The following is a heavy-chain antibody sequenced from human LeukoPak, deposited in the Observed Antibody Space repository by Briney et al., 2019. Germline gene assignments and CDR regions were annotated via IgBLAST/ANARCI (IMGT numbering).Heavy chain of an antibody. J-gene: IGHJ4*02. V-gene: IGHV3-49*04. D-gene: IGHD3-22*01. CDR3: TSTDLNYYDSSGYLVNGVDY. Sequence: PGRSLRLSCTASGFTFGDYAMSWVRQAPGKGLEWVGFIRSKAYGGTTEYAASVKGRFTISRDDSKSIAYLQMNSLKTEDTAVYYCTSTDLNYYDSSGYLVNGVDYWGQGTLVTVSS. CDR1: GFTFGDYA. CDR2: IRSKAYGGTT.